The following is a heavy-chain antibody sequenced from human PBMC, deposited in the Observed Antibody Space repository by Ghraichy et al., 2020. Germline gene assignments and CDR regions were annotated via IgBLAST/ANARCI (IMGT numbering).Heavy chain of an antibody. J-gene: IGHJ5*02. CDR1: GGSISSGNYY. D-gene: IGHD5-24*01. V-gene: IGHV4-61*02. Sequence: SETLSLTCTVSGGSISSGNYYWTWIRQPAGKGMEWIGRMFTSGTTDYNPSLKNRVTVSVDTSKNQFSLKLRSVSAADTAVYFCAREGSYGLNYFDPWGRGTLVTVSS. CDR3: AREGSYGLNYFDP. CDR2: MFTSGTT.